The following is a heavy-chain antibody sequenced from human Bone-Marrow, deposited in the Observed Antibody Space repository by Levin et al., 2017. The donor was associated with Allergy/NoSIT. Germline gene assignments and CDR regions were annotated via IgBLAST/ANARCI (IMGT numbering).Heavy chain of an antibody. CDR1: GFTFSSYA. J-gene: IGHJ5*02. V-gene: IGHV3-30-3*01. Sequence: GGSLRLSCAASGFTFSSYAMHWVRQAPGKGLEWVAVISYDGSNKYYADSVKGRFTISRDNSKNTLYLQMNSLRAEDTAVYYCARDGSGLPWFDPWGQGTLVTVSS. D-gene: IGHD3-16*01. CDR2: ISYDGSNK. CDR3: ARDGSGLPWFDP.